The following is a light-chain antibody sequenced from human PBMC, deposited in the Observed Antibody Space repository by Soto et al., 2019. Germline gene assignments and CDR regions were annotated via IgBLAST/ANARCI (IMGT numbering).Light chain of an antibody. CDR3: LSYTTSSSYV. V-gene: IGLV2-14*01. CDR2: EVT. CDR1: SSDVGAYNR. J-gene: IGLJ1*01. Sequence: QSVLTQPASVSGSPGQSITISCTGSSSDVGAYNRVSWYQQRSGKAPKLMVYEVTHRPSGVSNRFSGSKSGNTASLIISGLQAEDEADYYCLSYTTSSSYVFGTGTKLTVL.